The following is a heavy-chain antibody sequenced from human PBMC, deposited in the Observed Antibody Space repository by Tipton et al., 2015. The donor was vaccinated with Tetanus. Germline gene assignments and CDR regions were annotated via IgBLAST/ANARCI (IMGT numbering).Heavy chain of an antibody. Sequence: QSGAEVKRPGASVKVSCKASGYTFTGYYMHWVRQAPGQGLEWMGWINPNSGGTNYAQKFQGRVTMTRDTSISTAYMELSRLRSDDTAVYYCAREAMAAAGTGDYWGQGTLVTVSS. D-gene: IGHD6-13*01. J-gene: IGHJ4*02. V-gene: IGHV1-2*02. CDR1: GYTFTGYY. CDR2: INPNSGGT. CDR3: AREAMAAAGTGDY.